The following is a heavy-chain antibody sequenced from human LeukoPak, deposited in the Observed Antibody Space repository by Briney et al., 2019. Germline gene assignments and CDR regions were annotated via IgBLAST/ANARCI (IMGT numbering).Heavy chain of an antibody. CDR2: IRVYNGNT. CDR3: ARDTGYDNFDY. CDR1: GCTFTSYG. J-gene: IGHJ4*02. V-gene: IGHV1-18*01. D-gene: IGHD5-12*01. Sequence: ASVKVSCKASGCTFTSYGITWVRQAPGQGLEWMGWIRVYNGNTNYAQKLQGRVTMTTDTSASTAYMELSSLRSEDTAVYYCARDTGYDNFDYWGQGTLVTVSS.